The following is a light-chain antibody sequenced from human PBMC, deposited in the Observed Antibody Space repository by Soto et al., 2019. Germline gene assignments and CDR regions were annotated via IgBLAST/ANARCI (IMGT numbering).Light chain of an antibody. CDR1: QSVGSY. V-gene: IGKV3-11*01. J-gene: IGKJ4*01. CDR2: DAT. Sequence: EIVLTQSPATLSLSPGDRATLSCSTSQSVGSYLGWYQQRPGQAPRLLIYDATNRATGIPARFSGSGSGTDFTLTISSLEPEDFEVYYGQQLSDWTSTFGGGTKVEIK. CDR3: QQLSDWTST.